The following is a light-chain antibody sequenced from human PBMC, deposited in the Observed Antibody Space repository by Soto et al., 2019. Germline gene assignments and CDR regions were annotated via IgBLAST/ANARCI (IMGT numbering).Light chain of an antibody. CDR2: GAS. V-gene: IGKV3-20*01. Sequence: EIVLTQSPGTLSLSPGERATLSCRASQSVSSSYLAWYQQKPGTARRLIIYGASSRATGIPDRFSGSGSGTDFPLTFSRLEPEDVAVYYCQQYGSSPYTFGQGTKVDIK. J-gene: IGKJ2*01. CDR1: QSVSSSY. CDR3: QQYGSSPYT.